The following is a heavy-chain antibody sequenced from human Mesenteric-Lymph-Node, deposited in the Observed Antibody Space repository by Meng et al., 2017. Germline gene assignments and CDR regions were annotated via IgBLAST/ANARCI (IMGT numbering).Heavy chain of an antibody. D-gene: IGHD5-24*01. Sequence: QVQLQEAGPGLVKPSQTLPLTCTVSGGSIGSGGYYWSWIRQHPGKGLEWIGYIYYTGSTFYNPSLKSRVTISVDTSKNQFSLKLISATAADTAVYYCAREAGRDGYATPKFDYWGQGTLDTVSS. CDR3: AREAGRDGYATPKFDY. CDR1: GGSIGSGGYY. J-gene: IGHJ4*02. CDR2: IYYTGST. V-gene: IGHV4-31*03.